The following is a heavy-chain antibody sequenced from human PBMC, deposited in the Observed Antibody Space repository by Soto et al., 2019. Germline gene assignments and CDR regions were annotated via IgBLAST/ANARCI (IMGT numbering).Heavy chain of an antibody. CDR3: ASMVRGPTYYYGMDV. J-gene: IGHJ6*02. D-gene: IGHD3-10*01. V-gene: IGHV5-51*01. CDR1: GYSFTSYW. Sequence: GESLKISCKGSGYSFTSYWIGWVRQMPGKGLEWMGIIYPGDSDTRYSPSFQGQVTISADKSISTAYLQWSSLKASDTAMYYCASMVRGPTYYYGMDVWGQGTTVTVS. CDR2: IYPGDSDT.